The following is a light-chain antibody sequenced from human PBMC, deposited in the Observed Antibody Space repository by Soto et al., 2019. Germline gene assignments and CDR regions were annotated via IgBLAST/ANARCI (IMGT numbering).Light chain of an antibody. V-gene: IGKV1-5*01. CDR2: DAY. CDR3: QQYNSYPWT. J-gene: IGKJ1*01. CDR1: QSISSW. Sequence: DLPMTQSPSTLSASVGDXVTITCRASQSISSWLAWYQQQPGKAPKLLIYDAYSLESGVPSRFSGSESGTEFTLTINSLQPDDFATYYCQQYNSYPWTFGQGTKV.